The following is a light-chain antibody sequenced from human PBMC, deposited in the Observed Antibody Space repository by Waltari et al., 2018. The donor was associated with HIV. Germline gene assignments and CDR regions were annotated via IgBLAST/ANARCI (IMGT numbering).Light chain of an antibody. CDR1: TLRSYS. CDR2: DKA. Sequence: SSELTQDPAVSVALGQPDRITCQGDTLRSYSESWYQQKPGQAPVLVMYDKANRPSGIPDRFSGSSSGNTVSLTITGAQAEDEADYYCHSRDSSGNLWVFGGGTMVTVL. CDR3: HSRDSSGNLWV. J-gene: IGLJ3*02. V-gene: IGLV3-19*01.